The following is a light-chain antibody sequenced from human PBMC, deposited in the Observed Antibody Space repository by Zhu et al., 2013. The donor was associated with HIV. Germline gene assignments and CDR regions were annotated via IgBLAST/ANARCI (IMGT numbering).Light chain of an antibody. CDR1: QSVSNNF. J-gene: IGKJ2*01. CDR2: GAS. CDR3: QQYGISLMYT. Sequence: EIVLTQSPGTLSLSPGEKATLSCRPSQSVSNNFLAWYQHKPGQAPRLLIYGASNRASGVPDRFSGSGSGTNFTLTIGRLEPEDFAVYYCQQYGISLMYTFGQGTKLEIK. V-gene: IGKV3-20*01.